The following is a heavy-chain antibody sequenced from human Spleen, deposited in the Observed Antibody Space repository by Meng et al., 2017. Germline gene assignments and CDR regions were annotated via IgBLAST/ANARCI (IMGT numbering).Heavy chain of an antibody. J-gene: IGHJ6*02. CDR2: ISSSGSTI. D-gene: IGHD3-22*01. CDR3: AREPDPYYYDSSGPDSLNDGMDV. CDR1: GFTFSDYY. V-gene: IGHV3-11*04. Sequence: GESLKISCAASGFTFSDYYMSWIRQAPGKGLEWVSYISSSGSTIYYADSVKGRFTISRDNAKNSLYLQMNSLRAEDTAVYYCAREPDPYYYDSSGPDSLNDGMDVWGQGTTVTVSS.